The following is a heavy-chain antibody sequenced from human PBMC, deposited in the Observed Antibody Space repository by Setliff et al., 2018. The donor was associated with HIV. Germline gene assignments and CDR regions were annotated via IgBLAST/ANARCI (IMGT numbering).Heavy chain of an antibody. CDR1: GGSLSSGSYY. D-gene: IGHD3-10*01. J-gene: IGHJ3*02. V-gene: IGHV4-39*07. CDR3: ARDYLQIRGYYYGPNGAFDM. Sequence: SETLSLTCSVSGGSLSSGSYYWGWIRQPPGKGLEWIGNIFYSGDSYYNPSLKSRVAISVDTSKNQFSLKLKSVTAADTAVYFCARDYLQIRGYYYGPNGAFDMWGQGAMVTVSS. CDR2: IFYSGDS.